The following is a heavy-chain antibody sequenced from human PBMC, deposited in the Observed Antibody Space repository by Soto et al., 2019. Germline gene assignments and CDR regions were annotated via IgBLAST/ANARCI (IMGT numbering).Heavy chain of an antibody. CDR3: ARNQVYFRFAP. CDR1: GGSSSSYY. CDR2: IYYSGST. Sequence: LSLTCTVSGGSSSSYYWSWIRQPPGKGLEWIGYIYYSGSTNYNPSLKSRVTISVDTSKNQFSLKLSSVTAADTAVYYCARNQVYFRFAPWARGPLLTVSS. D-gene: IGHD3-9*01. J-gene: IGHJ5*02. V-gene: IGHV4-59*01.